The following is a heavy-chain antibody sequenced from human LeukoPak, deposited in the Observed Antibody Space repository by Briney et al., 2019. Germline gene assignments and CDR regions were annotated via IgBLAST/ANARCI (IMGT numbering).Heavy chain of an antibody. CDR3: ARGRRIVGATVYYYYYYMDV. V-gene: IGHV1-8*01. CDR2: MNPNSGNT. D-gene: IGHD1-26*01. Sequence: GASVKVSCKASGYTFTRYDINWVRQATGQGLEWMGWMNPNSGNTGYAQRFQGRVTMTRNTSISTAYMELSSLRSEDTAVYYCARGRRIVGATVYYYYYYMDVWGKGTTVTVSS. CDR1: GYTFTRYD. J-gene: IGHJ6*03.